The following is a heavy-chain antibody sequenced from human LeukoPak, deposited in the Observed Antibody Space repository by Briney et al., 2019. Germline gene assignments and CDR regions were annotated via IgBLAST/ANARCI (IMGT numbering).Heavy chain of an antibody. CDR1: GFTFSGST. J-gene: IGHJ4*02. V-gene: IGHV3-73*01. Sequence: GGSLRLSCAASGFTFSGSTIHWVRQASGKGLEWVGRIRSKTSNYATAYAASVKGRFTISRDDSKNTAYLQMNSLKTEDTALYYCTSMNYFDTSGFHYWGQGTLVTVSS. D-gene: IGHD3-22*01. CDR2: IRSKTSNYAT. CDR3: TSMNYFDTSGFHY.